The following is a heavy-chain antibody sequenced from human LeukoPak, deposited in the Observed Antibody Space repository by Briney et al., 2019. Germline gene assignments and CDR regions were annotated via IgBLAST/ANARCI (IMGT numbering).Heavy chain of an antibody. J-gene: IGHJ4*02. D-gene: IGHD1-20*01. CDR1: GFTFSSYS. CDR3: AKGYNWNDE. V-gene: IGHV3-48*01. Sequence: GGSLRLSCAASGFTFSSYSMNWVRQAPGKGLEWVSYISSSSTIYYADSVKGRFTISRDNSKNTLYLQMNSLRAEDTAVYYCAKGYNWNDEWGQGTLVTVSS. CDR2: ISSSSTI.